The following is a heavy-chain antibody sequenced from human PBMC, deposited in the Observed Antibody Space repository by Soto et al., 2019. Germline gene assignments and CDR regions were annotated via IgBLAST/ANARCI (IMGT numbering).Heavy chain of an antibody. CDR1: RFTFNTYS. J-gene: IGHJ6*02. CDR2: ISSSRSDI. Sequence: GGSLRLSCTASRFTFNTYSMNWVRQAPGKGPEWVSFISSSRSDIFYADSVKGRFTISRDNAKNSLYLQINSPRAEDTAVYYCARDINDFWGCYSGMVVWCPGTTVTVSS. CDR3: ARDINDFWGCYSGMVV. D-gene: IGHD3-3*01. V-gene: IGHV3-21*01.